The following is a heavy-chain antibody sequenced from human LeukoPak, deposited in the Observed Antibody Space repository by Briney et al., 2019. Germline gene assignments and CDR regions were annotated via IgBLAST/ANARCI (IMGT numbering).Heavy chain of an antibody. CDR1: GFTFDDYG. D-gene: IGHD3-10*01. Sequence: PGGSLRLSCAASGFTFDDYGMSWVRQAPGKGLDWVSGINWNGGSTGYADSVKGRFTISRDNAKNSLYLQMNSLRAEDTALYYCARDGYYYGSGSSIVDYWGQGTLVTVSS. V-gene: IGHV3-20*04. J-gene: IGHJ4*02. CDR3: ARDGYYYGSGSSIVDY. CDR2: INWNGGST.